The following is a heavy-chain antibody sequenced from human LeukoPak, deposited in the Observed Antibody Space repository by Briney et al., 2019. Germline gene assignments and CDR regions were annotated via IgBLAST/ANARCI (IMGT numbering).Heavy chain of an antibody. J-gene: IGHJ3*02. CDR1: GYSFPSYW. D-gene: IGHD6-19*01. Sequence: GESLKISCKGSGYSFPSYWIGWVRQMPGKGLEWMGIIFPGDSDTRYSPSFQGQVTISVDKSISTAYLQWSSLKASDTAMYYCARRPVAGTGAAAFDIWGQGTMVTVSS. CDR3: ARRPVAGTGAAAFDI. CDR2: IFPGDSDT. V-gene: IGHV5-51*01.